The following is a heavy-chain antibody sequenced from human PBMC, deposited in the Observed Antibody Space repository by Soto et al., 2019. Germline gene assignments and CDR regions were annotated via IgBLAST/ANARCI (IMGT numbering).Heavy chain of an antibody. J-gene: IGHJ5*02. D-gene: IGHD2-8*01. V-gene: IGHV4-39*01. CDR1: GGSISSSSYY. CDR3: ASLGYCTNGVCYKGGGWFDP. Sequence: SETLSLTCTVSGGSISSSSYYWGWIRQPPGKGLEWIGSIYYSGGTYYNPSLKGRVTISVDTSKNQFSLKLSSVTAADTAVYYCASLGYCTNGVCYKGGGWFDPWGQGTLVTVSS. CDR2: IYYSGGT.